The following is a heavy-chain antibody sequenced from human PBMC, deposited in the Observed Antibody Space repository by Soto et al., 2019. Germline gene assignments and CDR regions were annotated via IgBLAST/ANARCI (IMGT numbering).Heavy chain of an antibody. CDR3: ARDHHTAMVQDV. CDR2: IWYDGSNK. Sequence: PVGSLRLACAASGFTFISYCIHLVRQAPGKGLEWVAVIWYDGSNKYYTDSVKGRFTISRYNSKSTLYLQMNSLRAEDTAVYYCARDHHTAMVQDVWGQGTTVTVSS. J-gene: IGHJ6*01. CDR1: GFTFISYC. D-gene: IGHD5-18*01. V-gene: IGHV3-33*01.